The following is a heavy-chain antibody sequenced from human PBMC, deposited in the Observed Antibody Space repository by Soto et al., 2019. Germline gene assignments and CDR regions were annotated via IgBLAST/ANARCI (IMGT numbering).Heavy chain of an antibody. CDR2: IYYTGST. Sequence: KSSETLSLTCTVSGGSISSGDYYWSWIRQPPXKGLEWIGYIYYTGSTYYNPSLKSRLTISVDPSKNQLSLRLSSVTAADTAVYYCARAFDDSSGYYGGLGYWGPGTLVTVSS. V-gene: IGHV4-30-4*01. J-gene: IGHJ4*02. D-gene: IGHD3-22*01. CDR1: GGSISSGDYY. CDR3: ARAFDDSSGYYGGLGY.